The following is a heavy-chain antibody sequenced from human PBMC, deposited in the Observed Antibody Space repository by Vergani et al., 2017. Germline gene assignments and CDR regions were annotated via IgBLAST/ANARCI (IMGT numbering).Heavy chain of an antibody. J-gene: IGHJ4*02. V-gene: IGHV4-39*01. Sequence: WGWIRQPPGKGLEWIGSIYYSGSTYYNPSLKSRVTISVDTSKNQFSLKLSSVTAADTAVFYCARLTSTIAAAVLWGQGTLVTVSS. CDR2: IYYSGST. D-gene: IGHD6-13*01. CDR3: ARLTSTIAAAVL.